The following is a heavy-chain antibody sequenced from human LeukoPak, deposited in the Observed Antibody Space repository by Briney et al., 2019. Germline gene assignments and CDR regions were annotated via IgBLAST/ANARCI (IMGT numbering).Heavy chain of an antibody. Sequence: PGGSLRLSCAASGFTFSSYWMSWVRQAPGKGLEWVANIKQDGSEKYYVDSVKGRFTISRDSAKNSLYLQMNSLRAEDTAVYYCARRQYSSSWLYYYYGMDVWGKGTTVTVSS. J-gene: IGHJ6*04. CDR2: IKQDGSEK. CDR3: ARRQYSSSWLYYYYGMDV. V-gene: IGHV3-7*03. CDR1: GFTFSSYW. D-gene: IGHD6-13*01.